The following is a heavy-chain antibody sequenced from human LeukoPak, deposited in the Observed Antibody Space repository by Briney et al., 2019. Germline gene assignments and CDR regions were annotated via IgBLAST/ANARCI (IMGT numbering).Heavy chain of an antibody. D-gene: IGHD3-22*01. CDR1: GFSFSSYW. Sequence: GGSLRLSCAASGFSFSSYWMSWVRQAPGKGLEWVSVISSGGNTYYTDSVKGRFTISRDNSKNTLYLQMSSLRVEDTAVYYCARNDRGAFDIWGQGTMVTVSS. V-gene: IGHV3-53*01. CDR3: ARNDRGAFDI. CDR2: ISSGGNT. J-gene: IGHJ3*02.